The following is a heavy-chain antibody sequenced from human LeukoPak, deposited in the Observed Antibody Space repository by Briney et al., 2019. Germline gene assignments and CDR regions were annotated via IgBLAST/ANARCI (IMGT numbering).Heavy chain of an antibody. V-gene: IGHV3-7*01. Sequence: PGGSLRLSCAASGFTFSSYWMSWVRRAPGKGLEWVANIKEDESEKYYVDSVKGRFTISRDNAKNSLYLQMNSLRADDTAMYYCARVRTLWSYYGMDVWGQGTTVTVSS. CDR2: IKEDESEK. D-gene: IGHD3-3*01. CDR1: GFTFSSYW. J-gene: IGHJ6*02. CDR3: ARVRTLWSYYGMDV.